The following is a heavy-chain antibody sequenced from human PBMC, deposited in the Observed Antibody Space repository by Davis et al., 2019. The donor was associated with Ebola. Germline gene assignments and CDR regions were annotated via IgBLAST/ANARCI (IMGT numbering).Heavy chain of an antibody. CDR3: ARRVDTAMASRSWFDS. CDR2: INHSGST. V-gene: IGHV4-34*01. Sequence: SETLSLTFAVYGWSFSGYYWSWIRQPPGKGLGGIGEINHSGSTNYNPSLKSRVTISVDTSKYQFSLKLSSVTAADTAVYYCARRVDTAMASRSWFDSWGQGTLVTVSS. D-gene: IGHD5-18*01. CDR1: GWSFSGYY. J-gene: IGHJ5*01.